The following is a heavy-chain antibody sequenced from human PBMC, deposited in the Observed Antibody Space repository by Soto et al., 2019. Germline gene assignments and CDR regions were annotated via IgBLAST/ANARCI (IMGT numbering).Heavy chain of an antibody. Sequence: SETLSLTCAVYGGSFSGYYWSWIRQPPGKGLEWIGEINHSGSTNYNPSLKSRVTISVDTSKNQFSLKLSSVTAADTAVYYCARTGDGYNLAFDIWGQGTMVTVSS. CDR1: GGSFSGYY. CDR3: ARTGDGYNLAFDI. J-gene: IGHJ3*02. V-gene: IGHV4-34*01. CDR2: INHSGST. D-gene: IGHD5-12*01.